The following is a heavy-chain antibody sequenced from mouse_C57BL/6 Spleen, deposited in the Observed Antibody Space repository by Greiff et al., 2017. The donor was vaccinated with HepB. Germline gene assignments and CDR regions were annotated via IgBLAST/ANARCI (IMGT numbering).Heavy chain of an antibody. D-gene: IGHD4-1*01. CDR3: ARLTGTGAWFAY. CDR1: GYTFTSYW. J-gene: IGHJ3*01. V-gene: IGHV1-53*01. CDR2: INPSNGGT. Sequence: QVQLQQPGTELVKPGASVKLSCKASGYTFTSYWMHWVKQRPGQGLEWIGNINPSNGGTNYNEKFKSKATLTVDKSSSTAYMQRSSLTSEDSAVYYCARLTGTGAWFAYWGQGTLVTVSA.